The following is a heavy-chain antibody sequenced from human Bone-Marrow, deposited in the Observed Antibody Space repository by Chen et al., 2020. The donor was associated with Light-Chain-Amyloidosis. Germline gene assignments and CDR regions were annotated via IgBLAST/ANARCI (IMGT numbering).Heavy chain of an antibody. J-gene: IGHJ4*02. CDR1: VVAPRGSSYY. CDR2: IYYSGST. D-gene: IGHD3-10*01. Sequence: LYLRGTRPGLLKTSGSPSPSCALSVVAPRGSSYYSGWIRPPPGKGVEWIGSIYYSGSTYYNPSLKSRGTISVDTSKNQFSLKLSSVAAADTAVDYCARHTTPGFGELLSYFDYWGQGTLVTVSS. V-gene: IGHV4-39*01. CDR3: ARHTTPGFGELLSYFDY.